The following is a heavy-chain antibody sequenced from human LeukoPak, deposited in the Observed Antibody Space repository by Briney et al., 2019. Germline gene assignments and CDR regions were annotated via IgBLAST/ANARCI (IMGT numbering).Heavy chain of an antibody. V-gene: IGHV1-24*01. Sequence: ASVKVSFTVSGYTLTELSMHWVRQAPGKGLEWMGGFDPEDGETIYAQKFQGRVTMTEDTSTDTAYMELSSLRSEDTAVYYCATHREIGVVTRDAGNWFDPWGQGTLVTVS. D-gene: IGHD3-3*01. CDR3: ATHREIGVVTRDAGNWFDP. CDR1: GYTLTELS. CDR2: FDPEDGET. J-gene: IGHJ5*02.